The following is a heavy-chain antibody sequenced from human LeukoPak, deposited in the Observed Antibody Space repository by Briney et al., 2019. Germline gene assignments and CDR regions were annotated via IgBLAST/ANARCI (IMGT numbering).Heavy chain of an antibody. CDR2: INAGNGNT. CDR1: GYTFTSYA. J-gene: IGHJ6*02. D-gene: IGHD1-1*01. V-gene: IGHV1-3*01. CDR3: ATSVWNDELDYYYGMDA. Sequence: ASVKVSCKASGYTFTSYAMHWVRQAPGQRLGWMGWINAGNGNTKYSQKFQGRVTITRDTSASTAYMELSSLRSEDTAVYYCATSVWNDELDYYYGMDAWGQGTTVTVSS.